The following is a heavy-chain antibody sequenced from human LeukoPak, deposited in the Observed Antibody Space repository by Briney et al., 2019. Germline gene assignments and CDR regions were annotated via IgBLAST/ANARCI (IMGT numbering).Heavy chain of an antibody. CDR2: ISAYNGNT. D-gene: IGHD3-10*01. J-gene: IGHJ3*02. V-gene: IGHV1-18*01. CDR3: ARDSNVLFVLGELNAFDI. CDR1: GYTFTSYG. Sequence: GASVKVSCKASGYTFTSYGISWVRQAPGQGLEWMGWISAYNGNTNYAQKLQGRVTMTTDTSTSTAYMELRSLRSDDTAVYYCARDSNVLFVLGELNAFDIWGQGTMVTVSS.